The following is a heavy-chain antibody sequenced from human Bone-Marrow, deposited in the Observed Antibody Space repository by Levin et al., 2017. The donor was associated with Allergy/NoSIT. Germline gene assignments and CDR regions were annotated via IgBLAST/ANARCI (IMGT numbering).Heavy chain of an antibody. CDR2: ISSSSDTI. J-gene: IGHJ4*02. V-gene: IGHV3-48*03. Sequence: LKISCAASGFTFSSYEMNWVRQAPGKGLEWISYISSSSDTIYYADSVKGRFTISRDNAKNSLYLQMNSLRAEDTAVYYCARGTGATSYWGQGTLVTVSS. CDR3: ARGTGATSY. CDR1: GFTFSSYE. D-gene: IGHD1-1*01.